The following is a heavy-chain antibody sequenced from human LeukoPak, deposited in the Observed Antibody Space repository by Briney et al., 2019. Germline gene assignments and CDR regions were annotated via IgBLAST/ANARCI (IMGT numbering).Heavy chain of an antibody. CDR3: ARGRGYCTNGVCYTLPYYFDY. J-gene: IGHJ4*02. V-gene: IGHV4-4*02. Sequence: SETLSLTCAVSGGSISSSNWWSWVRQPPGKGLEWIGEIYHSGSTNYNPSLKSRLTISVDKSKNQFSLKLSSVTAADTAVYYCARGRGYCTNGVCYTLPYYFDYWGQGTLVTVSS. CDR2: IYHSGST. D-gene: IGHD2-8*01. CDR1: GGSISSSNW.